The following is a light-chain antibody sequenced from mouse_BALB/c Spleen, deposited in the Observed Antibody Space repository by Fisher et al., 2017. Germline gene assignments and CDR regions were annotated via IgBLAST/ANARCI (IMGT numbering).Light chain of an antibody. CDR2: LTS. CDR1: SSVSY. V-gene: IGKV4-68*01. J-gene: IGKJ5*01. CDR3: QQYSGYPLT. Sequence: IVLTQTPAIMSASPGEKVTMTCSASSSVSYMYWYQQKPRSSPKPWIYLTSNLASGVPARFSGSGSGTSYSLTISSVEAEDAATYYCQQYSGYPLTFGAGTKLELK.